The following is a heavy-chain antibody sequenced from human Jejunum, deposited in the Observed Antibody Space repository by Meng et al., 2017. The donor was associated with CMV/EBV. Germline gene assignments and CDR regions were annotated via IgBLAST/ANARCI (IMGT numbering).Heavy chain of an antibody. CDR3: ARQARDGDCCLDY. V-gene: IGHV3-73*01. J-gene: IGHJ4*02. D-gene: IGHD2-21*01. CDR2: IRSKANSYAT. CDR1: FTVGGSG. Sequence: FTVGGSGIHWVRQASGKGLEWVGRIRSKANSYATVYAATMKGRFTISRDDSENTAYLQMNSLKTEDTAVYYCARQARDGDCCLDYWGQGTLVTVSS.